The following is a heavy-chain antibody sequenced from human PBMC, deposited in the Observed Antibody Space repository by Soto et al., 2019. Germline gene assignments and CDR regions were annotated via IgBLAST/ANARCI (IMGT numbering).Heavy chain of an antibody. D-gene: IGHD6-6*01. J-gene: IGHJ4*02. CDR2: IIAYNGNT. CDR1: GYTVSNNG. Sequence: QVQLVQSGAEVKKPGASVKVSCKASGYTVSNNGITWVRQSPGQGLEWMGWIIAYNGNTNYAQKLQGRVTMTKDRSTSPAHMELRSLRTEDTAVYYCASRSGQLPYYFAYWGQGTLVTVSA. V-gene: IGHV1-18*01. CDR3: ASRSGQLPYYFAY.